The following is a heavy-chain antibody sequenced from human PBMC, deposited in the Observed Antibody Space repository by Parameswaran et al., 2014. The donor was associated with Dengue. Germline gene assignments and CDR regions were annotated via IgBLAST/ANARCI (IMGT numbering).Heavy chain of an antibody. D-gene: IGHD2-2*01. CDR3: ASHPQYCSSTSCYWYYYYMDV. V-gene: IGHV3-74*01. CDR2: INSDGSST. Sequence: WIRQPPGKGLVWVSRINSDGSSTSYADSVKGRFTISRDNAKNTLYLQMNSLRAEDTAVYYCASHPQYCSSTSCYWYYYYMDVWGKGTTVTVSS. J-gene: IGHJ6*03.